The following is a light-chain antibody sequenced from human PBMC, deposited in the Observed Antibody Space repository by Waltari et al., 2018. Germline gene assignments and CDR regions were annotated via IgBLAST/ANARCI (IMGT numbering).Light chain of an antibody. J-gene: IGLJ1*01. Sequence: QSVLTQPPSASGTPGQSITISCSGSSSNIGGNFVYWYHQRPGTAPRLLVYRNNQRPSGVPDRFSGSRAGTSASLAISGLRSEDEGDYYCAVWDDSLSGYIFGPGTRV. CDR3: AVWDDSLSGYI. V-gene: IGLV1-47*01. CDR1: SSNIGGNF. CDR2: RNN.